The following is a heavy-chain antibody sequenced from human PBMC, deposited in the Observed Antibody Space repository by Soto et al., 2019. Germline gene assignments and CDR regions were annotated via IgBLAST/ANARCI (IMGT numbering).Heavy chain of an antibody. V-gene: IGHV3-30*18. CDR1: GFTFSSYG. CDR2: ISYDGSNK. Sequence: GSLRLSCAASGFTFSSYGMHWVRQAPGKGLEWVAVISYDGSNKYYADSVKGRFTISRDNSKNTLYLQMNSLRAEDTAVYYCAKLSAAAPRDYWGQGTLVTVSS. J-gene: IGHJ4*02. D-gene: IGHD6-13*01. CDR3: AKLSAAAPRDY.